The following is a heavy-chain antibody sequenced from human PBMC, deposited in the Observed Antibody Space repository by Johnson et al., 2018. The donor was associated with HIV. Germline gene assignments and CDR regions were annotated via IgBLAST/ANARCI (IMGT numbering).Heavy chain of an antibody. CDR3: VRGYTWNDVSI. CDR2: IKSKPDGGTI. V-gene: IGHV3-15*01. Sequence: VQLVESGGGLVQPGGSLRLSCAASGFTFSSYGMHWVRQAPGKGLAWVGRIKSKPDGGTIEYAAPVQGRFTISRDDSKNTLYLQMNSLRTVDTAVYYCVRGYTWNDVSIWGQGTMVTVSS. J-gene: IGHJ3*02. D-gene: IGHD1-1*01. CDR1: GFTFSSYG.